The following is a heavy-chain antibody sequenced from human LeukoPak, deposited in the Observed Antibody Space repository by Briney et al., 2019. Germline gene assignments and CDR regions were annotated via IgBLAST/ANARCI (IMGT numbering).Heavy chain of an antibody. Sequence: PGGSLRLSCAASGFTFSSYAMSWVRQAPGKGLEWVSAISGSGGSTYYADSVKGRFTISRDNSKHTLYLQMNSLRAEDTAVYYCAKAGNYGDYYFDYWGQGTLVTVSS. CDR2: ISGSGGST. CDR1: GFTFSSYA. V-gene: IGHV3-23*01. CDR3: AKAGNYGDYYFDY. D-gene: IGHD4-17*01. J-gene: IGHJ4*02.